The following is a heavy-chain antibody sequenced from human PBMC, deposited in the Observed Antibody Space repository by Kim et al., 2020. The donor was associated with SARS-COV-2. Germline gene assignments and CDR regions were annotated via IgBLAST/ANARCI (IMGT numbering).Heavy chain of an antibody. CDR1: GFTFSSYW. J-gene: IGHJ6*02. V-gene: IGHV3-7*01. D-gene: IGHD3-3*01. Sequence: WGSLRLSCAASGFTFSSYWMSWVRQAPGKGLEWVANIKQDGSEKYYVDSVKGRFTISRDNAKNSLYLQMNSLRAEDTAVYYCARDFPRKEVFGRPYYYYYGMDVWGQGTTVTVSS. CDR2: IKQDGSEK. CDR3: ARDFPRKEVFGRPYYYYYGMDV.